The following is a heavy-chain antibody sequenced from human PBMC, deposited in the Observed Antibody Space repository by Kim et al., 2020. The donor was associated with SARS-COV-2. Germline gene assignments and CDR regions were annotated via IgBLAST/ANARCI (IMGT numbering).Heavy chain of an antibody. CDR3: ARAGLDDILTGYFMAWFDP. CDR2: ISYDGSNK. V-gene: IGHV3-30*04. CDR1: GFTFSSYA. D-gene: IGHD3-9*01. Sequence: GGSLRLSCAASGFTFSSYAMHWVRQAPGKGLEWVAVISYDGSNKYYADSVKGRFTISRDNSKNTLYLQMNSLRAEDTAVYYCARAGLDDILTGYFMAWFDPWGQGTLVTVSS. J-gene: IGHJ5*02.